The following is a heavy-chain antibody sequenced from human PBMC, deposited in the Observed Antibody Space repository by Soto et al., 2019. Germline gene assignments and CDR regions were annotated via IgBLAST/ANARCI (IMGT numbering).Heavy chain of an antibody. CDR3: AALLQQGSEYYFDY. Sequence: PGESLKISCKASGYIFTNYWIAWVRQMPGKGLEWMGIIFPGDSDTRYSPSFQGQVTISADKSISTAYLQWSSLKASDTSMYYCAALLQQGSEYYFDYWGKGTLVTFSS. V-gene: IGHV5-51*01. J-gene: IGHJ4*02. CDR2: IFPGDSDT. D-gene: IGHD3-10*01. CDR1: GYIFTNYW.